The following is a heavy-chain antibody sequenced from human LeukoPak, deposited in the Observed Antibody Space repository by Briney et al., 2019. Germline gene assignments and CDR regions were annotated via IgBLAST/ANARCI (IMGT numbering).Heavy chain of an antibody. V-gene: IGHV1-2*02. Sequence: ASVKVSCKAFGYTFSGYFLEWVRQAPGQGLEWMGWINANSGGTNYEQKFQGRVTMTRDTSISTAYMELSRLTYDGTAVYYCARGRDGYNYVDYWGQGTLVTVSS. CDR1: GYTFSGYF. CDR2: INANSGGT. CDR3: ARGRDGYNYVDY. D-gene: IGHD5-24*01. J-gene: IGHJ4*02.